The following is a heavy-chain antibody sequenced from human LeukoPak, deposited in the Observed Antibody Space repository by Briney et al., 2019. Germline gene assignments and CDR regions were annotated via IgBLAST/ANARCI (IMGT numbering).Heavy chain of an antibody. CDR1: GYTFSSYW. D-gene: IGHD6-6*01. Sequence: GGSLRLSCAASGYTFSSYWMNWVRQAPGKGLVWVSRINSDGSSTSYADSVKGRFTISRDNAKNTLYLQMNSLRAEDTAVYYCARDPGIAARRTVYWGQGTLVTVSS. CDR2: INSDGSST. J-gene: IGHJ4*02. V-gene: IGHV3-74*01. CDR3: ARDPGIAARRTVY.